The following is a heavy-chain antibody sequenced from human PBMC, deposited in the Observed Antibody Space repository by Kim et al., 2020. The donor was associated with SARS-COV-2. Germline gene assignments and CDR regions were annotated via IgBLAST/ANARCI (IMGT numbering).Heavy chain of an antibody. CDR3: ARSNISSEETYDYYYYYGMDV. CDR2: IYSGGST. J-gene: IGHJ6*02. V-gene: IGHV3-53*04. CDR1: GFTVSSNY. D-gene: IGHD2-2*01. Sequence: GGSLRLSCAASGFTVSSNYMSWVRQAPGKGLEWVSVIYSGGSTYYADSVKGRFTISRHNSKNTLYLQMNSLRAEDTAVYYCARSNISSEETYDYYYYYGMDVWGQGTTVTVSS.